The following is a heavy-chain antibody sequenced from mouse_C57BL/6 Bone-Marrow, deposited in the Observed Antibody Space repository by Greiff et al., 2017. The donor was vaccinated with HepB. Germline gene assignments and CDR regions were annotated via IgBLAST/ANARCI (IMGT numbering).Heavy chain of an antibody. CDR1: GFSLTSYG. CDR3: ARRDYGSSYPWYFDV. J-gene: IGHJ1*03. CDR2: IWSGGST. D-gene: IGHD1-1*01. V-gene: IGHV2-2*01. Sequence: VQLQQSGPGLVQPSQSLSITCTVSGFSLTSYGVHWVRQSPGKGLEWLGVIWSGGSTDYNAAFISRLSISKDNSKSQVFFKMNSLQADDTAIYYCARRDYGSSYPWYFDVWGTGTTVTVSS.